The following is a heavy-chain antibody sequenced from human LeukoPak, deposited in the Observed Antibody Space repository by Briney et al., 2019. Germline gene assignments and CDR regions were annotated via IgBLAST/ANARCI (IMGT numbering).Heavy chain of an antibody. CDR1: GFTFSSYA. D-gene: IGHD3-10*01. J-gene: IGHJ4*02. Sequence: PGGTLRLSCAASGFTFSSYAMSWVRQPPGKGLEWIGSIYYSGSTYYNPSLKSRVTISIDTSKNQFSLNLSSVTAADTAVYYCASPSALYWGQGTLVTVSS. CDR2: IYYSGST. CDR3: ASPSALY. V-gene: IGHV4-39*01.